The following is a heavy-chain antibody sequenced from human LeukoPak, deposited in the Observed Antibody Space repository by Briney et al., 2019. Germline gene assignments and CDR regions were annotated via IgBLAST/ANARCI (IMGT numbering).Heavy chain of an antibody. CDR1: GASISSYY. J-gene: IGHJ4*02. Sequence: SETLSLTCTVSGASISSYYWSWIRQPPGKGLGWIGYIYYSGSTNYNPSLKIRVTISVDTSKNQFSLKLSSVTAADTAVYYCARCGGGGYNYDYWGQGTLVTVSS. CDR3: ARCGGGGYNYDY. V-gene: IGHV4-59*08. D-gene: IGHD5-24*01. CDR2: IYYSGST.